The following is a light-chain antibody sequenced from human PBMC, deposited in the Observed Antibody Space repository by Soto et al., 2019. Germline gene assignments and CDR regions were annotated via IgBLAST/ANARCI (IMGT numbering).Light chain of an antibody. V-gene: IGLV1-51*02. J-gene: IGLJ3*02. CDR3: GTWDSSLSAWV. Sequence: QSVLTQPPSVSAAPGQKVTISCSGSSSNIGNNYVSRYQQLPGTAPKLLIYETDRRPSGIPDRFSGSKSGTSATLGITGLQTGDEAHYYCGTWDSSLSAWVFGGGTKLTVL. CDR2: ETD. CDR1: SSNIGNNY.